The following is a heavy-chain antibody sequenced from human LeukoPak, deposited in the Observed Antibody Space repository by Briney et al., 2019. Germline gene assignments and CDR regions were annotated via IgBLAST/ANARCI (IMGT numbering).Heavy chain of an antibody. D-gene: IGHD3-10*01. CDR2: IYYSGST. Sequence: PSETLSLTCTVSGGSISSYYWSWIRQPPRKGLEWIGYIYYSGSTNYNPSLKSRVTISVDTSKNQFSLKLSSVTAADTAVYYCASSYYGPSLGYFDYWGQGTLVTVSS. CDR3: ASSYYGPSLGYFDY. V-gene: IGHV4-59*01. CDR1: GGSISSYY. J-gene: IGHJ4*02.